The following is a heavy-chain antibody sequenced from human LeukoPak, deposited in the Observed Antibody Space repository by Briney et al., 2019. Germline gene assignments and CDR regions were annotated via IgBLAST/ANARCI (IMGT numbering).Heavy chain of an antibody. CDR2: IIPIFGTA. D-gene: IGHD4-17*01. V-gene: IGHV1-69*06. CDR3: ARESYGDYGFDP. J-gene: IGHJ5*02. Sequence: GASVKVSCKASGGTFSNYAISWVRQAPGQGLEWMGGIIPIFGTANYAQKFQGRVTITADKSTSTAYMELSSLRSEDTAVYYCARESYGDYGFDPWGQGTLVTVSS. CDR1: GGTFSNYA.